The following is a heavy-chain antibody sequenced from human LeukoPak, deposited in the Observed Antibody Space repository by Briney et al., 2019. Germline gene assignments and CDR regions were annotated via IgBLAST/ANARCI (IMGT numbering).Heavy chain of an antibody. V-gene: IGHV1-46*01. CDR3: ASTLTVRNYFDY. CDR2: INPSGGST. CDR1: GYTFTSCY. D-gene: IGHD3-9*01. J-gene: IGHJ4*02. Sequence: ASVKVSCKASGYTFTSCYMHWVRQAPGQGLEWMGIINPSGGSTSYAQKFQGRVTMTRDTSTSTVYMELSSLRSEDTAVYYCASTLTVRNYFDYWGQGTLVTVSS.